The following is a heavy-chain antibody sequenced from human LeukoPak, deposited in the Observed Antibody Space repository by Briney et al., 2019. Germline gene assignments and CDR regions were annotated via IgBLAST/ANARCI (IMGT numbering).Heavy chain of an antibody. J-gene: IGHJ4*02. CDR2: ISNTGGST. D-gene: IGHD2-21*02. V-gene: IGHV3-23*01. CDR3: ARDLLRVTAIPYYFDY. Sequence: GGSLRLSCAASGFSFNTYAMSWVRQAPGKGLEWVSAISNTGGSTYYADSVKGRFTISRDNAKNSLYLQMNSLRAEDTAVYYCARDLLRVTAIPYYFDYWGQGTLVTVSS. CDR1: GFSFNTYA.